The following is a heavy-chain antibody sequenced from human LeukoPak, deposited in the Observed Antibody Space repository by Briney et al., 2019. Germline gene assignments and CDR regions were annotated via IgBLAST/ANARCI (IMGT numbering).Heavy chain of an antibody. J-gene: IGHJ4*02. CDR1: GGTFSSYT. CDR2: IIPILGIA. V-gene: IGHV1-69*02. Sequence: ASVKVSCXASGGTFSSYTISWVRQALGQGLEWMGRIIPILGIANYAQKFLGRVTITADKSTSTAYMELSSLRSEDTAVYYCARGSEYSSSHFDYWGQGTLVTVSS. CDR3: ARGSEYSSSHFDY. D-gene: IGHD6-6*01.